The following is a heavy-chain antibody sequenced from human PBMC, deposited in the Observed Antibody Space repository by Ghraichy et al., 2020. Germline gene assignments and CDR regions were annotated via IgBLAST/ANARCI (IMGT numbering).Heavy chain of an antibody. CDR2: ISSRRDT. CDR1: GFNFNTYG. J-gene: IGHJ6*03. D-gene: IGHD2-2*01. V-gene: IGHV3-48*02. CDR3: ASRYCSSTSCHYMDV. Sequence: GSLRLSCAASGFNFNTYGMNWVSQAPGKGLEWISHISSRRDTFYADSVKGRFTISRDNAKDSLYLQMNSLRDEDTAVYYCASRYCSSTSCHYMDVWGKGTTVTVSS.